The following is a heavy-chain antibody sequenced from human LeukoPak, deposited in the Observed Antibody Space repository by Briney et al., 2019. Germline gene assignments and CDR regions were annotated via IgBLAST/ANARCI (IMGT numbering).Heavy chain of an antibody. CDR2: ISGSGGST. CDR3: AKTDCTSSSCYTIDY. Sequence: QPGGSLRLSCAAAGFTFSSYAMSWVHQAPGKGLEWVSAISGSGGSTYYADSVKGRFTISRDNFKNTLYLQMNSLRAEDTAVYYCAKTDCTSSSCYTIDYSGQGTLVTVSS. V-gene: IGHV3-23*01. CDR1: GFTFSSYA. J-gene: IGHJ4*02. D-gene: IGHD2-2*02.